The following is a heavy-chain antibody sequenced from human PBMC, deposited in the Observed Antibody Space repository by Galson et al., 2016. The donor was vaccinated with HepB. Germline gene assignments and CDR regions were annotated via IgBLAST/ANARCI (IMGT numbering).Heavy chain of an antibody. CDR3: ARACSSWYFDY. J-gene: IGHJ4*02. V-gene: IGHV3-48*02. CDR1: GFTFISYN. D-gene: IGHD6-13*01. Sequence: SLRLSCAASGFTFISYNMNWVRQAPGKGLEWISYISSSGGTIYYADSVKGRFTISRDNAKNSLYLQMNHLRDEDTAVYYCARACSSWYFDYWGQGTLVTVAS. CDR2: ISSSGGTI.